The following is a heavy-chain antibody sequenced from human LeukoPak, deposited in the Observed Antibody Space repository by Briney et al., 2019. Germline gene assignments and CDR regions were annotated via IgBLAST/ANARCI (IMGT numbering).Heavy chain of an antibody. CDR3: ARDLRTGWTTALSN. J-gene: IGHJ4*02. D-gene: IGHD4-11*01. CDR1: GGSLSGYY. V-gene: IGHV4-59*01. Sequence: SETLSLTCTVSGGSLSGYYWSWIRQPPGKGLEWIGYISSSGSTKYNPSLKSRVTTSLDTSKNQFSLKLTSVTAADTAMYYCARDLRTGWTTALSNWGQGTLVPVSS. CDR2: ISSSGST.